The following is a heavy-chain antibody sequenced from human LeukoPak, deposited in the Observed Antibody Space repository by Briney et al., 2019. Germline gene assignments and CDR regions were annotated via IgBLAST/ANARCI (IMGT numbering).Heavy chain of an antibody. CDR1: GYTFTTYG. CDR2: ISANNGNT. Sequence: ASLNVSCKASGYTFTTYGFIWVRQAPGRGLEWMGWISANNGNTNNAQKFQDRVTMTTDASTSTAYMEMRSLRIDDTAVYYCARVVGDRVDPWGQGTRVTVSS. J-gene: IGHJ5*02. V-gene: IGHV1-18*01. CDR3: ARVVGDRVDP. D-gene: IGHD4-17*01.